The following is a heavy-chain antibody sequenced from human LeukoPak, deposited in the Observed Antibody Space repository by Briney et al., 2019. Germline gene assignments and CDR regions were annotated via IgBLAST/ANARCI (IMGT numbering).Heavy chain of an antibody. V-gene: IGHV4-38-2*01. CDR1: AYSISSGYY. J-gene: IGHJ4*02. CDR2: IYHSGTT. D-gene: IGHD2-15*01. Sequence: KTSETLFLTCAVSAYSISSGYYWAWIRQPPGKGLEWIGSIYHSGTTYYNPSLKSRVTISVDTSKNQFSLKLSSVTAADTAVYYCARTGYCSGGSCYSDYWGQGTLVTVSS. CDR3: ARTGYCSGGSCYSDY.